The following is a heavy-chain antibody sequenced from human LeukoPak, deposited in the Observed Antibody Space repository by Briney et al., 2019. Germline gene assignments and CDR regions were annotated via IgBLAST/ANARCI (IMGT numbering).Heavy chain of an antibody. CDR2: ISKSGGST. CDR1: GFTFNNYG. CDR3: ARGGYNYFDY. D-gene: IGHD2-2*02. V-gene: IGHV3-23*01. J-gene: IGHJ4*02. Sequence: PGGSLRLSCAASGFTFNNYGTSGVRQAPGKGLEWVSSISKSGGSTYYADSVKGRFTISRDNSKNTLYLQMNSLRAEDTAVYYCARGGYNYFDYWGQGTLVTVSS.